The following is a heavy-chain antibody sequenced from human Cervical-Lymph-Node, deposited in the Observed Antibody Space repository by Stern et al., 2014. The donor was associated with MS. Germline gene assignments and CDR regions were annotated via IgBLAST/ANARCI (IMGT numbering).Heavy chain of an antibody. CDR3: ARDVLRFLEYGLDV. CDR2: ISGSDGTT. Sequence: EVQLLESGGGLVQPGGSLRLSCAASGFPFSSYAMSWVRQAPGKGLEWVSGISGSDGTTHYADSVKGRFTISRDNSKNTLNLEMYSLRADDTAVYYCARDVLRFLEYGLDVWGQGTTVTVSS. V-gene: IGHV3-23*01. D-gene: IGHD3-3*01. CDR1: GFPFSSYA. J-gene: IGHJ6*02.